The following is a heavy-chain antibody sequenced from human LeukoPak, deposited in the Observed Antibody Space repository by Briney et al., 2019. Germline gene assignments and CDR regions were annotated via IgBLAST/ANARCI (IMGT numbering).Heavy chain of an antibody. V-gene: IGHV3-33*01. D-gene: IGHD2-15*01. Sequence: GGSLRLSRGASGFSFRSHGMHWVRQAPGKGQEWVAVIWYDGSEKYYVDSVKGRFTISRDNSRNTLFLQMNNLRVDDTAVYYCVRWADNKALDTWGQGTVVIVSS. CDR3: VRWADNKALDT. J-gene: IGHJ3*02. CDR1: GFSFRSHG. CDR2: IWYDGSEK.